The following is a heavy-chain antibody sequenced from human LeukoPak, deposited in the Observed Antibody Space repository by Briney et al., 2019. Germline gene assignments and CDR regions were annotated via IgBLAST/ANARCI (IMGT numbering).Heavy chain of an antibody. Sequence: GASVKVSCKASGYTFTGYYMHWVRQAPGQGLEWMGRINPNSGGTNYAQKFQGRVTMTRDTSISTAYMELSRLRSDDTAVYYCARDGSGWDNWFDPWGQGTLVTVSS. D-gene: IGHD6-19*01. V-gene: IGHV1-2*06. CDR3: ARDGSGWDNWFDP. J-gene: IGHJ5*02. CDR1: GYTFTGYY. CDR2: INPNSGGT.